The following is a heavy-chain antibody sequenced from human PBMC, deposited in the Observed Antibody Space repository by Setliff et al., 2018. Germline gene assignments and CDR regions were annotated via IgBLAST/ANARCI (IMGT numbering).Heavy chain of an antibody. D-gene: IGHD6-19*01. CDR1: GYFFSSYT. CDR3: ARWGEQWLSS. CDR2: IFRGNGNT. J-gene: IGHJ1*01. V-gene: IGHV1-3*01. Sequence: ASVKVSCKASGYFFSSYTLHWVRQAPGQSLEWMGFIFRGNGNTKYSPELQGRLTITWDTSATTAYMELTSLTSEDTAVYYCARWGEQWLSSWGQGTLVTVSS.